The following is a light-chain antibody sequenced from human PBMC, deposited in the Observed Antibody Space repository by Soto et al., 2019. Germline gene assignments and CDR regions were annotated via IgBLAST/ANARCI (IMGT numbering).Light chain of an antibody. CDR1: QTVSSNY. J-gene: IGKJ5*01. CDR2: GVS. Sequence: ENVLTQSPDTLSLSPGEGATLSCRASQTVSSNYLAWYQHRPGQAPRLLMYGVSSRATGIPDRFTGSGSGADFTLTISRLEPEDFAVYYCQVYGPSPPITFGQGTRLEI. CDR3: QVYGPSPPIT. V-gene: IGKV3-20*01.